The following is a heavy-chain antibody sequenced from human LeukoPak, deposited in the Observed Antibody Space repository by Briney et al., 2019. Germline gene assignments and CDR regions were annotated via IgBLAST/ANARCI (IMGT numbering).Heavy chain of an antibody. Sequence: SETLSLTCAVSGVAISRGGYAWNWIRQPPGKGLEWIAYIYHSGTTYYNPSLKSRATISVDTSKNQFSLNRISVTAADTAYYMDVWGKRTTVTGSS. CDR1: GVAISRGGYA. J-gene: IGHJ6*03. CDR3: V. CDR2: IYHSGTT. V-gene: IGHV4-30-4*07.